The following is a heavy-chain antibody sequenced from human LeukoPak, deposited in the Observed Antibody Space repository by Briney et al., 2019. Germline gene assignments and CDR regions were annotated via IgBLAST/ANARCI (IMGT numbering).Heavy chain of an antibody. CDR2: INSDASST. CDR3: ATGVGATEFDY. J-gene: IGHJ4*02. D-gene: IGHD1-26*01. V-gene: IGHV3-74*01. Sequence: GGSLRLSCAASGFTFSNYWMHWVRQAPGKGLVWVSRINSDASSTSYADSVKGRFTISRDNAKNSLYLQMNSLRAEDTAVYYCATGVGATEFDYWGQGTLVTVSS. CDR1: GFTFSNYW.